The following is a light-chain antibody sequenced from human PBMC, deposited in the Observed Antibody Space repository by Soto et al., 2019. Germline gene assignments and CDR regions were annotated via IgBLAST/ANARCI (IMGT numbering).Light chain of an antibody. V-gene: IGKV1-5*03. J-gene: IGKJ1*01. CDR1: QSISSW. CDR3: QLYGT. CDR2: KAS. Sequence: DIQMTQSPSTLSASVGDRVTITCRASQSISSWLAWYQQKPGKAPKLLIYKASSLESGVPSRFSGSVSGTEFSLTISSLQPDDFATYYGQLYGTFGQGTKVEIK.